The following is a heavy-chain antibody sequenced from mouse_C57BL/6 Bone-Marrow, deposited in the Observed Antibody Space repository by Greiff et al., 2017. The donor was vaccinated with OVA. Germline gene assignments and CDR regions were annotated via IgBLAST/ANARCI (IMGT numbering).Heavy chain of an antibody. J-gene: IGHJ3*01. CDR2: ISNGGGST. V-gene: IGHV5-12*01. D-gene: IGHD2-1*01. CDR1: GFTFSDYY. CDR3: ARQGGGNYDAWFAY. Sequence: EVKVVESGGGLVQPGGSLKLSCAASGFTFSDYYMYWVRQTPEKRLEWVAYISNGGGSTYYPDTVKGRFTISRDNAKNTLYLQMSRLKSEDTAMYYCARQGGGNYDAWFAYWGQGTLVTVSA.